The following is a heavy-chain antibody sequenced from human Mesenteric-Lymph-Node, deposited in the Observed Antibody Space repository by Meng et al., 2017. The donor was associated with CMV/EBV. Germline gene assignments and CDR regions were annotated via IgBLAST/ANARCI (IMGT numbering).Heavy chain of an antibody. CDR2: IRNIVYGETT. CDR3: TRDGAGHARPIDY. J-gene: IGHJ4*02. V-gene: IGHV3-49*04. D-gene: IGHD1-1*01. Sequence: GESLKISCQASGFIFGDYAMSWVRQAPGKGLEWVGFIRNIVYGETTEYAASVKGRFTISRDNSKSIAYLQMNSLQIDDTGVYYCTRDGAGHARPIDYWGQGTLVTVSS. CDR1: GFIFGDYA.